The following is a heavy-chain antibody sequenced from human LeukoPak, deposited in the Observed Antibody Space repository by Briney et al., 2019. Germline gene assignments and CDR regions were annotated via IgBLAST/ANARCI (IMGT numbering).Heavy chain of an antibody. V-gene: IGHV3-48*03. CDR3: AGGPQYTGSYPY. J-gene: IGHJ4*02. CDR1: GFTYSDYE. D-gene: IGHD2-8*02. CDR2: ISSEGSNEGTVI. Sequence: GGSLRLSCAGSGFTYSDYEMAWVRQAPGTGLEWIAYISSEGSNEGTVIKYADSVKGRFTISRDDDKRSVYLQMNRLSAEDTAVYFCAGGPQYTGSYPYWGQGTLVTVSS.